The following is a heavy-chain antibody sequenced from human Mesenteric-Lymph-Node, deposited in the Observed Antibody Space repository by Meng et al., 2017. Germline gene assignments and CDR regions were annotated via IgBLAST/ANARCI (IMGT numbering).Heavy chain of an antibody. D-gene: IGHD6-19*01. CDR3: AGGAGSGWYTHFDY. V-gene: IGHV3-66*02. Sequence: GESLKISCAASGLNVSTNSMTWVRQAPGKGLEWVSVFYSGGSAYYADSVKGRFTVSRDNSKNTLYLQMNTLRPADTAVYYCAGGAGSGWYTHFDYWGQERWSPSPQ. CDR1: GLNVSTNS. J-gene: IGHJ4*01. CDR2: FYSGGSA.